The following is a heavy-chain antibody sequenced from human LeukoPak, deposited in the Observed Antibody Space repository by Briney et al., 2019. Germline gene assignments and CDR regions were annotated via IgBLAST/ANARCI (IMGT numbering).Heavy chain of an antibody. CDR3: AVVVFWSGYSRDYYYGMDV. CDR2: TYYRSKWYN. CDR1: GDSVSSNSAA. D-gene: IGHD3/OR15-3a*01. V-gene: IGHV6-1*01. J-gene: IGHJ6*02. Sequence: SQTLSLTCATSGDSVSSNSAAWNGIRQSPSRGLEWLGRTYYRSKWYNDYAVSVKSRITINPDTSRNQFSLQLNSVTPEHTAVYCCAVVVFWSGYSRDYYYGMDVWGQGTTVTVSS.